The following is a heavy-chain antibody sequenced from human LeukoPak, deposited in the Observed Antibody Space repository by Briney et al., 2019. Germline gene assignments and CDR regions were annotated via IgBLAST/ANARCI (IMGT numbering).Heavy chain of an antibody. Sequence: PSETLSLTCGVSGGSISTNNWWSWIRQSPGQGLEWIGEISLSGLTNYSPSLNSRVTISLDMPKNQLSLHLSSVTAAVSAVYYCWRENGAFSPFGFWGQGTLVTVTP. J-gene: IGHJ4*02. CDR1: GGSISTNNW. CDR2: ISLSGLT. D-gene: IGHD2-8*01. V-gene: IGHV4-4*02. CDR3: WRENGAFSPFGF.